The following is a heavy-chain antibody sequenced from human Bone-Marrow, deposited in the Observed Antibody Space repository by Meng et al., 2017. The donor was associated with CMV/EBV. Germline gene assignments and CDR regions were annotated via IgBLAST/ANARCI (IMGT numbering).Heavy chain of an antibody. CDR3: ARPASYGNYYY. CDR2: ISYSGRS. V-gene: IGHV4-39*01. Sequence: CAVSGDSISSRSYYVGCIRQPPVWGLERFGSISYSGRSFYNPSLKCRVTISVDTSRNQLSLELSSVTAADSAVYYCARPASYGNYYYWGQGTLVTVSS. CDR1: GDSISSRSYY. J-gene: IGHJ4*02. D-gene: IGHD1-7*01.